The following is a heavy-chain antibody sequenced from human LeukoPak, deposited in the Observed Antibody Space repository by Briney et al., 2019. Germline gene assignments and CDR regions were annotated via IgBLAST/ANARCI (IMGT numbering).Heavy chain of an antibody. Sequence: GRSLRLSCVASGFPFSNYAMSWVRQAPGKGLEWVSAISGSGGSTYYADSVKGRFTISRDNSKNTLYLQMNSLRAEDTAVYYCAKSPRFLEWLSPQYYYYMDVWGKGTTVTVSS. J-gene: IGHJ6*03. D-gene: IGHD3-3*01. CDR2: ISGSGGST. CDR3: AKSPRFLEWLSPQYYYYMDV. CDR1: GFPFSNYA. V-gene: IGHV3-23*01.